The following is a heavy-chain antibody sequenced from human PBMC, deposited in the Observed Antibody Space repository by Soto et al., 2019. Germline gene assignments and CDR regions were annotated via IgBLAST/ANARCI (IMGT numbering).Heavy chain of an antibody. CDR2: INPSGGST. CDR3: GKELAGLTSSLYYYVMDV. CDR1: GYTFTSYY. D-gene: IGHD3-9*01. V-gene: IGHV1-46*01. Sequence: ASVKASCKESGYTFTSYYMHWVRQASGQGLEWMGTINPSGGSTCYAQKFQGRVTMTRDTSTSTVYMEVSSLRSEGTAVYYSGKELAGLTSSLYYYVMDVWDQ. J-gene: IGHJ6*02.